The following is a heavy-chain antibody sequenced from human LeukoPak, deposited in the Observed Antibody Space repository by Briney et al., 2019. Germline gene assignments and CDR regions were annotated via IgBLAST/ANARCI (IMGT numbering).Heavy chain of an antibody. CDR2: IKQDGSEK. Sequence: GGSLRLSCAASGFTFCNYWMSWVRQAPGKGLEGVANIKQDGSEKYYVDSLKGRFTISRDNAKNSLYLQMNSLGAEDTAVYYCASVDDILSSYYIDAFDIWGQGTMVTVSS. J-gene: IGHJ3*02. V-gene: IGHV3-7*01. CDR1: GFTFCNYW. CDR3: ASVDDILSSYYIDAFDI. D-gene: IGHD3-9*01.